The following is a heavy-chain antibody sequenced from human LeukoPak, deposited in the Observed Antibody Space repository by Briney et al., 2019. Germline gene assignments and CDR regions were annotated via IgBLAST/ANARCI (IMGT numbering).Heavy chain of an antibody. V-gene: IGHV3-48*02. D-gene: IGHD3-16*01. CDR3: ARDKDWGFDY. CDR2: ITSGSDII. CDR1: GSTFSSYS. Sequence: GGSLRLSCAASGSTFSSYSTNWVRQAPGKGLEWISYITSGSDIISYADSVKGRFTISRDNAKNSLYLHMSSLRDEDTAVYYCARDKDWGFDYWGQGTLVTVSS. J-gene: IGHJ4*02.